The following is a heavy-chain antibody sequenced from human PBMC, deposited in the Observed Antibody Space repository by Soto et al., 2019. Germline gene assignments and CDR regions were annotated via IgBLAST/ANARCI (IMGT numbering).Heavy chain of an antibody. CDR1: GGSISSYY. V-gene: IGHV4-59*01. D-gene: IGHD4-17*01. J-gene: IGHJ4*02. CDR2: IYYSGST. Sequence: QVQLQESGPGLVKPSETLSLTCTVSGGSISSYYWIWIREPPGKGLEWIGYIYYSGSTNYNPSLKSRVTISVDTSNNQFSLKLSSVTAADTAVYYCARTYGASFDYWGQGTLVTVSS. CDR3: ARTYGASFDY.